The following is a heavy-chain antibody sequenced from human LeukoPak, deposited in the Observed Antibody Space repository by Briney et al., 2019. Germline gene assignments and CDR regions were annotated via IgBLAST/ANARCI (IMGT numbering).Heavy chain of an antibody. J-gene: IGHJ4*02. D-gene: IGHD6-13*01. Sequence: SETLSLTCAVYGGSFSGYYWSWIRQPPGKGLEWIGEINHSGSTNYNPSLKSRVTISVDTSKNQFSLKLSSVTAADTAVYYCASGSSSWRFDYWGQGTLVTVSS. V-gene: IGHV4-34*01. CDR1: GGSFSGYY. CDR3: ASGSSSWRFDY. CDR2: INHSGST.